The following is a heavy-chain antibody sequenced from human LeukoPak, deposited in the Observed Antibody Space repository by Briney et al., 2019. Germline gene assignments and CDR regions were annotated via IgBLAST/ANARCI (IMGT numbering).Heavy chain of an antibody. CDR1: GFTFSSYW. CDR3: ARRVTGTTPPYYFDY. J-gene: IGHJ4*02. D-gene: IGHD1-20*01. V-gene: IGHV3-74*01. Sequence: PGGSLRLSCAASGFTFSSYWMHWVRHAPGKGLVWVSRINSDGSSTNYADSVKGRFTISRDNAKNTLYLQMNSPRAEDTAVYYCARRVTGTTPPYYFDYWGQGTLVTVSS. CDR2: INSDGSST.